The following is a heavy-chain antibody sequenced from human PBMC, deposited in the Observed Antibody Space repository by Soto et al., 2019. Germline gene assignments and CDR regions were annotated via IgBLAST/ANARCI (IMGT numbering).Heavy chain of an antibody. J-gene: IGHJ4*01. CDR1: GFNFSKFG. Sequence: LRLSCAASGFNFSKFGMYWVRQAPGKGLEWVAVIWYDGSQKYYADSVKGRFTISRDNSNNTLYLQMNSLRAEDTAVYYCAKEVWGLYTFGRPLDNWGHGTLVTVSS. V-gene: IGHV3-33*06. CDR2: IWYDGSQK. CDR3: AKEVWGLYTFGRPLDN. D-gene: IGHD1-26*01.